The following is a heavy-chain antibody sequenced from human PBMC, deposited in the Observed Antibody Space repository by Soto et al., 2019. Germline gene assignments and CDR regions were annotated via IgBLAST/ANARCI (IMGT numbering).Heavy chain of an antibody. D-gene: IGHD3-3*01. CDR1: GGSFSGYY. CDR3: ARGLKNYYDFWSGYYTYAFDI. V-gene: IGHV4-34*01. J-gene: IGHJ3*02. Sequence: QVQLQQWGAGLLKPSETLSLTCAVYGGSFSGYYWSWIRQPPGKGLEWIGEINHSGSTNYNPSLKSRVTISVDTYKNQFSLKLSSVTAADTAVYYCARGLKNYYDFWSGYYTYAFDIWGQGTMVTVSS. CDR2: INHSGST.